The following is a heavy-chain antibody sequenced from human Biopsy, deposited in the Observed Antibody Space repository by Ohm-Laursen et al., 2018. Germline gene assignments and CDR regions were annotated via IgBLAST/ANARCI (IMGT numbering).Heavy chain of an antibody. CDR1: GYTFTAYF. V-gene: IGHV1-8*02. Sequence: ASVKVSCKVSGYTFTAYFIHWVRQSPGQGLEWMGWMNPDSGNTGYAQNFQGRVTMTRNTSISTAYMELSSLKSEDTAVYFCARAAPPLFYYGSGSSNWFDPWGQGTLVTVSS. J-gene: IGHJ5*02. CDR3: ARAAPPLFYYGSGSSNWFDP. D-gene: IGHD3-10*01. CDR2: MNPDSGNT.